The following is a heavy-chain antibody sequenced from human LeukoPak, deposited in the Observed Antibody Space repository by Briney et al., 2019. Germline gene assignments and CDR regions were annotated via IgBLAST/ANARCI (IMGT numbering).Heavy chain of an antibody. D-gene: IGHD3-9*01. J-gene: IGHJ4*02. CDR2: IVGSGGST. CDR1: GFTFSNYA. CDR3: SKWGDYDVLTGYYDSDF. V-gene: IGHV3-23*01. Sequence: QPGASLRLSCAASGFTFSNYAISWVRQAPGKGLEWVSAIVGSGGSTYYADSVKGRFSISRDNSMNTLFLQMNSLRVEDTALYYCSKWGDYDVLTGYYDSDFWGQGTLVTVSS.